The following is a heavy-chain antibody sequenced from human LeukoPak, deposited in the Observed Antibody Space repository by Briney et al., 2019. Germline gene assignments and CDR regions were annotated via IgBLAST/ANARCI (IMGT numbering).Heavy chain of an antibody. CDR1: GFTFSRNW. Sequence: GGSLGLSCAASGFTFSRNWMLWVRQAPGKGLVWVSRINSDGSSTTYADSVKGRFTTSRDNTKNTLYLQMDSLRAEDTAVYYYARGIADLDYWGRGALVTVSS. J-gene: IGHJ4*02. D-gene: IGHD2-21*01. V-gene: IGHV3-74*01. CDR2: INSDGSST. CDR3: ARGIADLDY.